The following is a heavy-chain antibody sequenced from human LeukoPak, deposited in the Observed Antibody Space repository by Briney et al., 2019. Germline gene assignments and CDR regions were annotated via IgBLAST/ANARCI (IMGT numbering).Heavy chain of an antibody. D-gene: IGHD3-10*01. Sequence: SETLSLTCAVYGGSFSGYYWSWIRQPPGNGLEWIGEINHSGSTNYDPSLKSRVTISVDTSKNQFSLKLSSVTAADTAVYYCARGYGSGSRGYYFDYWGQGTLVTVSS. V-gene: IGHV4-34*01. CDR2: INHSGST. CDR1: GGSFSGYY. CDR3: ARGYGSGSRGYYFDY. J-gene: IGHJ4*02.